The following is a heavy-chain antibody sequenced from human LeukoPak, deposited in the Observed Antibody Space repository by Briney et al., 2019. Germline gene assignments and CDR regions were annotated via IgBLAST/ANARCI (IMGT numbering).Heavy chain of an antibody. J-gene: IGHJ4*02. Sequence: GGSLRLSCAASGFTFRIYAMNWVRQAPGKGVEWGSSISANCCETHYADSVIRRFTISRDNSKNTLYLHINNPRVEDTAVYYCAKRYYDFPLDYWGQGTLVTVSS. D-gene: IGHD3-3*01. V-gene: IGHV3-23*01. CDR3: AKRYYDFPLDY. CDR1: GFTFRIYA. CDR2: ISANCCET.